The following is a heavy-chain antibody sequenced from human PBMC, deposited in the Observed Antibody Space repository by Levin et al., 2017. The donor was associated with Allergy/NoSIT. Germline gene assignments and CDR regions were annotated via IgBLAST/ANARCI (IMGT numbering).Heavy chain of an antibody. D-gene: IGHD3-16*02. Sequence: GESLKISCAASGFTFSSYSMNWVRQAPGKGLEWVSSISSSSSYIYYADSVKGRFTISRDNAKNSLYLQMNSLRAEDTAVYYCARDYDYVWGSYRYSPYYFDYWGQGTLVTVSS. CDR2: ISSSSSYI. V-gene: IGHV3-21*01. CDR1: GFTFSSYS. CDR3: ARDYDYVWGSYRYSPYYFDY. J-gene: IGHJ4*02.